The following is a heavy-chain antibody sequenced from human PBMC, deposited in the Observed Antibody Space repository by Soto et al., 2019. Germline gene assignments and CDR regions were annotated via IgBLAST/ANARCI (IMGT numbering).Heavy chain of an antibody. CDR3: ARLIGNSWLDS. Sequence: SQTLLLSFAISGDSVSNQIPAWSWIRQSPSRGLEWLGRTFYRSQWHSDFAISMESRIIINPDTSKNQLSLQLKSVTPEDTAVYYCARLIGNSWLDSWGQGTLVTVSS. J-gene: IGHJ5*01. CDR2: TFYRSQWHS. D-gene: IGHD2-8*01. CDR1: GDSVSNQIPA. V-gene: IGHV6-1*01.